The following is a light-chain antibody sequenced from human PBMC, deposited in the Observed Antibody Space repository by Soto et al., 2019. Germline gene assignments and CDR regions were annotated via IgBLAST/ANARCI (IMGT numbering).Light chain of an antibody. CDR1: SSDVGGYNY. V-gene: IGLV2-14*01. J-gene: IGLJ1*01. CDR3: SSYTSSSTLGV. CDR2: EVS. Sequence: QSALTRPASVSGSPGQSITISCTGTSSDVGGYNYVSWYQQHPGKAPKLMIYEVSNRPSEVSNRFSGSKSGNTASLTISGLQAEDEADYYCSSYTSSSTLGVFGTGTKLTVL.